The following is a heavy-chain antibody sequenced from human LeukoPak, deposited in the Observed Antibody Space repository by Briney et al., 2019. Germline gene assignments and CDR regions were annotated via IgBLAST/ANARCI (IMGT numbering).Heavy chain of an antibody. V-gene: IGHV3-11*01. Sequence: GGSLRLSCAASGFTYSDYYMSWIRQAPGKGLEWVSYISSSGSTIYYADSVKGRFTISRDNAKNSLYLQMNSLRAEDTAVYYCARYYSGSFHSPILYWGQGTLVTVSS. CDR2: ISSSGSTI. J-gene: IGHJ4*02. CDR3: ARYYSGSFHSPILY. CDR1: GFTYSDYY. D-gene: IGHD1-26*01.